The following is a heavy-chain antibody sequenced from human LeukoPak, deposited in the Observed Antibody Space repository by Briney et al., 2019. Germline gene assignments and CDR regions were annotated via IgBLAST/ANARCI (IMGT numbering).Heavy chain of an antibody. J-gene: IGHJ4*02. V-gene: IGHV3-49*03. Sequence: GGSLRLSCTGSGFTFGDYDMSWFRQAPGKGLEWVGFIRSKAYGGTTEYAASVKGRFTISRDDSKSIAYLQMNSLKTEDTAVYYCTRDCVSGWYCFDYWGQGTLVTVSS. CDR2: IRSKAYGGTT. CDR3: TRDCVSGWYCFDY. CDR1: GFTFGDYD. D-gene: IGHD6-19*01.